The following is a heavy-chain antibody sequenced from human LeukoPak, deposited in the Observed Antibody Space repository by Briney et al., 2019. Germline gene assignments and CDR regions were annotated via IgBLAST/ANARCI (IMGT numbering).Heavy chain of an antibody. D-gene: IGHD3-10*01. J-gene: IGHJ4*02. Sequence: GGSLRLSCAASGFSFSNYWMTWARQAPGKGLEWVANTNEDGSQKNYLDSVRGRFTISRDNAKSSLYLQMNSLRVDDTAVYFCLGSASYTHWGQGTLVTVSS. CDR1: GFSFSNYW. V-gene: IGHV3-7*01. CDR3: LGSASYTH. CDR2: TNEDGSQK.